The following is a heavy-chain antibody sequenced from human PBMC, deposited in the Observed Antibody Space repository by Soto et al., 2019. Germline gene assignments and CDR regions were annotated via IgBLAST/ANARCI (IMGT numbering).Heavy chain of an antibody. CDR1: GFTFSSYG. J-gene: IGHJ5*02. V-gene: IGHV3-33*01. D-gene: IGHD3-22*01. CDR2: IWYDGSNK. CDR3: ARARSRIYDITMIET. Sequence: GGSLRLSCAASGFTFSSYGMHWVRQAPGKGLEWVAVIWYDGSNKYYADSVKGRFTISRDNSKNTLYLQMNSLRAEDTAVYYCARARSRIYDITMIETWGQGTLVTVSS.